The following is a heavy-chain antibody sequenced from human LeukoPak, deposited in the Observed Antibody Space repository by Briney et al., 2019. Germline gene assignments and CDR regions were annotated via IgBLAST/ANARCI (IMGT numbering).Heavy chain of an antibody. Sequence: ASVKVSCKVSGYTFTSYDINWVRQATGQGLEWMGWMNPNSGDTGYAQKFQGRVTMTRNTSISTAYMELSSLRSEDTAVYYCARVPLSYDILTGYPSPYNYYGMDVWGQGTTVTVSS. CDR3: ARVPLSYDILTGYPSPYNYYGMDV. D-gene: IGHD3-9*01. CDR2: MNPNSGDT. V-gene: IGHV1-8*01. J-gene: IGHJ6*01. CDR1: GYTFTSYD.